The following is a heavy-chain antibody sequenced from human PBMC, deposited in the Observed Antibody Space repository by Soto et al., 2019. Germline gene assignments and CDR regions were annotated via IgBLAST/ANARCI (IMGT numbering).Heavy chain of an antibody. CDR2: ISSNGDST. CDR3: VHPRSTVQIPPT. D-gene: IGHD4-17*01. J-gene: IGHJ5*02. CDR1: GFTFSMFS. V-gene: IGHV3-64D*06. Sequence: PVGSLRLPCSASGFTFSMFSMHWVRQAPGKGLEYVSGISSNGDSTYYADSVKGRFTISRDNSKNTLYLQMSSLRAVDTAVYYCVHPRSTVQIPPTWGQGTLVTVSS.